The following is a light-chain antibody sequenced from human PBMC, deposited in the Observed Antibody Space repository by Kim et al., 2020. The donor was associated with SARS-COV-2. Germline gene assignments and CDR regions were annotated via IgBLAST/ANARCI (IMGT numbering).Light chain of an antibody. CDR1: GSNIGSDYV. Sequence: RATISCYGTGSNIGSDYVVHWYHQLPGAAPKVVIYSNDKRPSGVPDRFSGSQAGPSASLAITGLQPDDEGYYYCQSYDSNLGGAVFGGGTQLTVL. J-gene: IGLJ3*02. V-gene: IGLV1-40*01. CDR2: SND. CDR3: QSYDSNLGGAV.